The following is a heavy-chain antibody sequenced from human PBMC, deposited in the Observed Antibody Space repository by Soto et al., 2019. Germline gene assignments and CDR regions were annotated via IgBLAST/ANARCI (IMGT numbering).Heavy chain of an antibody. V-gene: IGHV3-74*01. Sequence: EVHLVESGGGLVQPGGSLRLSCAASGFTFSNHWMHWVRQAPGKGLVWVSHLKSDGITTIYADSVKGRFTISRDNAKNTLYVQMNSLRPEDTAVYYCARGGGSGNPAFDYWGQGTLVTVSS. CDR3: ARGGGSGNPAFDY. D-gene: IGHD2-15*01. J-gene: IGHJ4*02. CDR1: GFTFSNHW. CDR2: LKSDGITT.